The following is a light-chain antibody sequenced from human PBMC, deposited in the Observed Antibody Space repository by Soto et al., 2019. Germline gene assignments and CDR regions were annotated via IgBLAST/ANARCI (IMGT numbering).Light chain of an antibody. Sequence: DIHMTQSPSTLSASVGDRVVITCRASQKIDRWLAWYQQKPRKAPQLLISRASFPESGVPTRFSGSGSGTEFTLTITRLQPDDFATYFCQHYKSYPYSFGQGTKREI. CDR3: QHYKSYPYS. CDR1: QKIDRW. V-gene: IGKV1-5*03. J-gene: IGKJ2*03. CDR2: RAS.